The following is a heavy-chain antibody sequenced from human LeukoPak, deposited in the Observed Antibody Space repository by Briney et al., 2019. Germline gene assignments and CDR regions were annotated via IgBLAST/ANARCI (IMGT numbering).Heavy chain of an antibody. J-gene: IGHJ4*02. Sequence: PSETLSLTCTVSGGSISGSSYYWGWSRQPPGEGLEWIGSISSSGSTYYNLSLKSRVTISVDTSKNQFSLKLSSVTAADTAVYYCARRMVAATPGHYWGQGTLVTISS. CDR2: ISSSGST. D-gene: IGHD2-15*01. V-gene: IGHV4-39*01. CDR1: GGSISGSSYY. CDR3: ARRMVAATPGHY.